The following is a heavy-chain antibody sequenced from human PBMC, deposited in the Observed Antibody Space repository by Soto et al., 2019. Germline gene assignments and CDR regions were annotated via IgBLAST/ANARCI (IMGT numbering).Heavy chain of an antibody. J-gene: IGHJ4*02. CDR1: GFTVSSNY. D-gene: IGHD5-12*01. Sequence: EVQLVESGGGLVQPGGSLRLSCAASGFTVSSNYMSWVRQAPGKGLAWVSVISSGGSTYYADSVKGRFTISRDNSKTTLYLQMNSLRAEDTAVYYCARGGYSGYDPFFDYWGQGTLVTVSS. CDR3: ARGGYSGYDPFFDY. CDR2: ISSGGST. V-gene: IGHV3-66*01.